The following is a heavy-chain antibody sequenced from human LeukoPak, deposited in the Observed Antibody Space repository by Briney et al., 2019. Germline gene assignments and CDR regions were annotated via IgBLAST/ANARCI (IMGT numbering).Heavy chain of an antibody. V-gene: IGHV4-59*01. Sequence: PSETLSLTCTVSGGSISSYYWSWIRQPPGKGLEWIGYIYYSGSTNYNPSLKSRVTISVDTSKNQFSLKLSSVTAADTAVHYCASGTYYYDSSGYYYPAYWGQGTLVTVSS. D-gene: IGHD3-22*01. CDR3: ASGTYYYDSSGYYYPAY. CDR2: IYYSGST. CDR1: GGSISSYY. J-gene: IGHJ4*02.